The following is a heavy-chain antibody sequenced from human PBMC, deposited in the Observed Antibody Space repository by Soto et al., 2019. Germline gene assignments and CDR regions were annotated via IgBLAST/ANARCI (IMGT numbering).Heavy chain of an antibody. J-gene: IGHJ4*02. Sequence: QVQLVQSGAEVKKPGASVKVSCKASGYTFTSYDINWVRQATGQGLEWMGWMNPNSGNTGYAQKFQGRVTMARNTYISTDYLELSSLRPEDTAVYYYAREVGPNRFDYWGQGTLVTVSS. CDR3: AREVGPNRFDY. CDR2: MNPNSGNT. D-gene: IGHD1-26*01. CDR1: GYTFTSYD. V-gene: IGHV1-8*01.